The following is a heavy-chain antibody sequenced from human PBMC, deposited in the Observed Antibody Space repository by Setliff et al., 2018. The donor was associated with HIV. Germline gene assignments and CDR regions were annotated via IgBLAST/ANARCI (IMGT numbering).Heavy chain of an antibody. CDR1: GGTFSSYA. J-gene: IGHJ4*02. V-gene: IGHV1-69*10. CDR2: IIPILGIA. D-gene: IGHD2-15*01. Sequence: SVKVSCKASGGTFSSYAISWVRQAPGQGLEWMGGIIPILGIANYAQKFQGRVTITTDESTSTAYMELSSLRSDDTAIYYCAKPFGSDGSRQLDSWGQGTLVTVSS. CDR3: AKPFGSDGSRQLDS.